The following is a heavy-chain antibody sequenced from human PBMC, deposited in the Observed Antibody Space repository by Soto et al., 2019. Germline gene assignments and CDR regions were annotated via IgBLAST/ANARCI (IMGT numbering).Heavy chain of an antibody. CDR2: ISWNSGRI. CDR3: AKIDL. J-gene: IGHJ2*01. V-gene: IGHV3-9*01. Sequence: EVQLVESGGGLVQPGRSLRLSCAASGFTFDDFAMYWVRQAPGKGLEWVSGISWNSGRIGYAESVKGRFTISRDNAKNSLNLQMNSLRAEDTALYYCAKIDLWGRGTLVTVSS. CDR1: GFTFDDFA.